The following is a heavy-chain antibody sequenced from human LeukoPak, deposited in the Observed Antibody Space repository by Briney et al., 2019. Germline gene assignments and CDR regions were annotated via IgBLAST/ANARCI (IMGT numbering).Heavy chain of an antibody. Sequence: PGGSLRLSCAASGFTVSSNYMSWVRQAPGKGLEWVSVIHSGGSTYYADSVKGRFTISRHNSKNTLYLQMNSLRAEDTAVYYCASGYGSGPDAFDIWGQGTMVTVSS. V-gene: IGHV3-53*04. J-gene: IGHJ3*02. CDR3: ASGYGSGPDAFDI. CDR2: IHSGGST. CDR1: GFTVSSNY. D-gene: IGHD3-10*01.